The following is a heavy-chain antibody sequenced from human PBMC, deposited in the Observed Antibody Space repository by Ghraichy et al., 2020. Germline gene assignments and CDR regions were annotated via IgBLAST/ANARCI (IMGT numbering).Heavy chain of an antibody. Sequence: SGPTLVKPTQTLTLTCTFSGFSLTNNGVGVGWIRQPPGKALEWLAVTYWDDDRRYSPSLKSRLTITKDVSKNQVVLTMTNADPVDTATYYCARRPNSHFDFWGQGTLVTVSS. V-gene: IGHV2-5*02. CDR1: GFSLTNNGVG. J-gene: IGHJ4*02. D-gene: IGHD1-1*01. CDR2: TYWDDDR. CDR3: ARRPNSHFDF.